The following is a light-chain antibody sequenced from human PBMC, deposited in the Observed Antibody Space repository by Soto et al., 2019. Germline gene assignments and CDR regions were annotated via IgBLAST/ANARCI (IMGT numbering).Light chain of an antibody. V-gene: IGKV1-8*01. J-gene: IGKJ1*01. CDR2: GTS. Sequence: AIRMTHSPSSFSASTGDRVTITCRASQGISSYLAWYQQKPGKAPKLLIFGTSTLQSGVPSRFSGSGSGTDFTLTISSLQSEDFATYHCQQYYTYPWTFGQGTKVEIK. CDR3: QQYYTYPWT. CDR1: QGISSY.